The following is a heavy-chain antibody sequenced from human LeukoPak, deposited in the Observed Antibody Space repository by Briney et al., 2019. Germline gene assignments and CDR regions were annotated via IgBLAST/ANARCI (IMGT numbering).Heavy chain of an antibody. J-gene: IGHJ6*02. V-gene: IGHV1-2*02. D-gene: IGHD2-2*01. CDR2: INPNNGDT. Sequence: ASVKVSCKASGFTFIGYYIYWVRQAPGQGLEWMGWINPNNGDTHYAQNFQGRVTMTRDTSISTAYVELSRLRSDDTAVYYCASLRYCSSTSCYAGYYYGMDVWGQGTTVTVSS. CDR3: ASLRYCSSTSCYAGYYYGMDV. CDR1: GFTFIGYY.